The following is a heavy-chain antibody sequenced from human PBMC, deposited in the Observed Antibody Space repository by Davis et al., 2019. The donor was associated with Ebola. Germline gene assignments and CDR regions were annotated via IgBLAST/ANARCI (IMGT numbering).Heavy chain of an antibody. J-gene: IGHJ6*02. Sequence: PGGSLRLSCAVSGMTFRTYGMHWVRQAPGKGLEWVAVIAYDGSVKQYVDSVKGRFTISRDDSKNTVYLQMNSLRAEDTAVYYCAKVRVRYFSNDHYGMDVWGPGTSVTVSS. CDR3: AKVRVRYFSNDHYGMDV. CDR1: GMTFRTYG. CDR2: IAYDGSVK. D-gene: IGHD4-11*01. V-gene: IGHV3-33*05.